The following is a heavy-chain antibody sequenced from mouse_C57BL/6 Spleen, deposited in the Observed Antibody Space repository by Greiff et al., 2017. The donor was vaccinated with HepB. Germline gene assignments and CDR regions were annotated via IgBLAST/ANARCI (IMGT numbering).Heavy chain of an antibody. J-gene: IGHJ4*01. V-gene: IGHV3-6*01. D-gene: IGHD1-1*01. CDR2: ISYDGSN. CDR1: GYSITSGYY. Sequence: VQLQQSGPGLVKPSQSLSLTCSVTGYSITSGYYWNWIRQFPGNKLEWMGYISYDGSNNYNPSLKNRISITRDTSKNQFFLKLNSVTTEDTATYYCARALLLRQYAMDYWGQGTSVTVSS. CDR3: ARALLLRQYAMDY.